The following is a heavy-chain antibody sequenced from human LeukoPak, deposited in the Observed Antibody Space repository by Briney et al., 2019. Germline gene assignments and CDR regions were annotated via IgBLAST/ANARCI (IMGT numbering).Heavy chain of an antibody. J-gene: IGHJ4*02. CDR3: ARGMRLYDILTGYYGGAFDY. D-gene: IGHD3-9*01. CDR1: GFXFSSYS. CDR2: ISSSSSYI. Sequence: PGGSLRLSCAASGFXFSSYSMNWVRQAPGKGLEWVSSISSSSSYIYYADSVKGRFTISRDNAKNSLYLQMNSLRAEDTAVYYCARGMRLYDILTGYYGGAFDYWGQGTLVTVSS. V-gene: IGHV3-21*01.